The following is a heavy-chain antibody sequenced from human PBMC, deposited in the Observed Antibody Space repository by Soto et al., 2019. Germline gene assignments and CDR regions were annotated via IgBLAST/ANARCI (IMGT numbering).Heavy chain of an antibody. CDR3: ARVLRFLEWSTSRVDYYYYGMDV. CDR1: GYTFTSYY. Sequence: ASVKVSCKASGYTFTSYYMHWVRQAPGQGLEWMGIINPSGGSTSYAQKFQGRVTMTRDTSTSTVYMELSSLRSEDTAVYYCARVLRFLEWSTSRVDYYYYGMDVWGQGTTVTVSS. CDR2: INPSGGST. J-gene: IGHJ6*02. D-gene: IGHD3-3*01. V-gene: IGHV1-46*01.